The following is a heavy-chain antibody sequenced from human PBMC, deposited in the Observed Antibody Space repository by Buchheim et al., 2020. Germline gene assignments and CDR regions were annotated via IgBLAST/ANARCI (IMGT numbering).Heavy chain of an antibody. CDR1: GFTFSSRG. D-gene: IGHD4-11*01. J-gene: IGHJ4*02. Sequence: QVQLVESGGGVVQPGRSLRLSCAASGFTFSSRGMHWVRQAPGKGLEWVAHITHDGSKKYYADSVKGRFTVSRDTPRNTLFLQMNNLRTEDTAVYYRTSSNPPDYWGQGT. CDR3: TSSNPPDY. CDR2: ITHDGSKK. V-gene: IGHV3-30*03.